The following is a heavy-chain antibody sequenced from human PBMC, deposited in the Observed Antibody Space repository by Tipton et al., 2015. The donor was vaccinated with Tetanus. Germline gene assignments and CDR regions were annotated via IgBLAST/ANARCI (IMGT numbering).Heavy chain of an antibody. J-gene: IGHJ6*02. Sequence: TLSLTCTVSGGSVSSGSYYWSWIRQHPGKGLEWIGYIYYSGSTYYNPSLKSRVTISVDTSKNQFSLKLSSVTAADTAVYYCARDKGDIVVGYYYYGMDVWGQGTTVTVSS. CDR3: ARDKGDIVVGYYYYGMDV. D-gene: IGHD2-15*01. CDR1: GGSVSSGSYY. V-gene: IGHV4-31*03. CDR2: IYYSGST.